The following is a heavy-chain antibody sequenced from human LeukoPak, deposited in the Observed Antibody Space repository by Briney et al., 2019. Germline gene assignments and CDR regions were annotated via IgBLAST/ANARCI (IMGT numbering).Heavy chain of an antibody. Sequence: GGSLRLSCAASGFTLRSHSMNWVRQAPGKGLEWLSYISSSSTTIYYVESVKGRFTISRDNAKNSLYLQMNSLRAEDTAVYYCARVDTVFGVVTSDAFDIWGQGTMVTVSS. D-gene: IGHD3-3*01. CDR1: GFTLRSHS. V-gene: IGHV3-48*01. J-gene: IGHJ3*02. CDR3: ARVDTVFGVVTSDAFDI. CDR2: ISSSSTTI.